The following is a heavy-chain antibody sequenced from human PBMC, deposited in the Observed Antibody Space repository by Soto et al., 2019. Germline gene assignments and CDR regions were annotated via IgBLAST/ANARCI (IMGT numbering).Heavy chain of an antibody. J-gene: IGHJ3*02. CDR3: ARDMYIVGGAFDI. Sequence: SETLSLTCTVSGGSISSSSYYWGWIRQPPGKGLEWIGYIYYSGSTNYNPSLKSRVTISVDTSKNQFSLKLSSVTAADTAVYYCARDMYIVGGAFDIWGQGTMVTVSS. D-gene: IGHD1-26*01. CDR1: GGSISSSSYY. V-gene: IGHV4-61*01. CDR2: IYYSGST.